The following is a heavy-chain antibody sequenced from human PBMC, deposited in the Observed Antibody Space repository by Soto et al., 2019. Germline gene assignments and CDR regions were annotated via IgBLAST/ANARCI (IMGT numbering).Heavy chain of an antibody. V-gene: IGHV4-31*03. J-gene: IGHJ6*04. Sequence: SETLSLTCTVSGGSISSCGYYWSWIRQHPGKGLEWIGYIYYSGSTYYNPSLKRRVTISVDKSKNQFSLKLSSVTAADTAVYYCALGRITIFGVVPDGMEVWGDGTPVTVSP. CDR1: GGSISSCGYY. D-gene: IGHD3-3*01. CDR2: IYYSGST. CDR3: ALGRITIFGVVPDGMEV.